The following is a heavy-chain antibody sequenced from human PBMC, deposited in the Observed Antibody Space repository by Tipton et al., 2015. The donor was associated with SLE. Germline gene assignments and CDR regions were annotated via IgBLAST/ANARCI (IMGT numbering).Heavy chain of an antibody. CDR2: IYYSGST. CDR3: ARSGYSGYVNY. V-gene: IGHV4-39*07. D-gene: IGHD5-12*01. CDR1: GGSISSSSYY. J-gene: IGHJ4*02. Sequence: LRLSCTVSGGSISSSSYYWGWIRQPPGKGLEWIGSIYYSGSTYYNPSLKSRVTISVDTSKNQFSLKLSSVTAADTAVYYCARSGYSGYVNYWGQGTLVTVSS.